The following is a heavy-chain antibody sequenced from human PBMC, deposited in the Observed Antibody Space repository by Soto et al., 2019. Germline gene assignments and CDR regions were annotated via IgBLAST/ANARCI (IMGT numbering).Heavy chain of an antibody. V-gene: IGHV3-30-3*01. D-gene: IGHD1-1*01. CDR2: ISYDGSNK. Sequence: GGSLRLSCAASGFTFSSYAMHWVRQAPGKGLEWVAVISYDGSNKYYADSVKGRFTISRDNSKNTLYLQMNSLRAEDTAVYYWARERGIGRTSYYYYGMDVWGQGTTVTVSS. J-gene: IGHJ6*02. CDR3: ARERGIGRTSYYYYGMDV. CDR1: GFTFSSYA.